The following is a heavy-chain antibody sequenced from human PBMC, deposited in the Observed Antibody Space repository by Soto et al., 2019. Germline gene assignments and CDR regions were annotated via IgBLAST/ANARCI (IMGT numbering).Heavy chain of an antibody. D-gene: IGHD2-21*02. Sequence: EVQLLESGGGWVQPGGSLRLSCVASGFTFNNYGMTWFRQAPGKGPGWFSGTTVSGGETYYADSVKGRFTISRDNSKSTLLLQMNSLRAEDTAVYYCGKGGTGDVGEHWGEGALFTVSS. CDR3: GKGGTGDVGEH. V-gene: IGHV3-23*01. CDR1: GFTFNNYG. J-gene: IGHJ4*02. CDR2: TTVSGGET.